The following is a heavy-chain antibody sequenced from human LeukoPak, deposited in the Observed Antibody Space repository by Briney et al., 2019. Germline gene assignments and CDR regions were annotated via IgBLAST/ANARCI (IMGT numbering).Heavy chain of an antibody. V-gene: IGHV4-38-2*01. CDR3: ASPRGTYIDY. CDR1: GYSLSTGYF. Sequence: PSETLSLTCAVSGYSLSTGYFWGGIRQSPGQGLEWIGSIFHTGSASYNPSLKSRATLSVDTSKNEFSLKLTSVSAADTAIYYCASPRGTYIDYWGQGTLVIVSS. J-gene: IGHJ4*02. D-gene: IGHD3-16*01. CDR2: IFHTGSA.